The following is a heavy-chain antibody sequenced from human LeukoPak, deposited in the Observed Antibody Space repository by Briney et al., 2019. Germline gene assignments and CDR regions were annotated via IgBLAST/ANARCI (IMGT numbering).Heavy chain of an antibody. CDR3: ARRAFSSGYYYFDY. D-gene: IGHD3-22*01. V-gene: IGHV4-59*08. CDR2: IYYSGST. J-gene: IGHJ4*02. Sequence: PSETLSLTCTVSGGSISSYYWSRIRQPPGKGLEWIGYIYYSGSTNYNPSLRSRVTISVDTSKNQFSLKLSSVTAADTAVYYCARRAFSSGYYYFDYWGQGSLDPVSS. CDR1: GGSISSYY.